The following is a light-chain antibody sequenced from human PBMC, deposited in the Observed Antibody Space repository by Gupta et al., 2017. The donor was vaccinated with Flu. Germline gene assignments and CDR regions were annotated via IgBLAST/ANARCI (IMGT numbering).Light chain of an antibody. CDR3: QAWGSTTGV. J-gene: IGLJ1*01. Sequence: SHEVTQPPSLSVSPGQTAIITCSGDRLGNKYVCWYQQKPGQSPVLVIYQDNKRPSGIPERFSASSSGNTATLTISGAQPIDEADYYCQAWGSTTGVFGSGTKVTVL. CDR2: QDN. V-gene: IGLV3-1*01. CDR1: RLGNKY.